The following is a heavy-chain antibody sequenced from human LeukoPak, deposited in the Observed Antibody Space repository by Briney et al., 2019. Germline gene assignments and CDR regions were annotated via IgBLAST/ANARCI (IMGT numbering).Heavy chain of an antibody. J-gene: IGHJ6*03. CDR1: GLTFSSYG. V-gene: IGHV3-33*06. CDR2: IWYDGSNK. D-gene: IGHD3-16*01. CDR3: AKFFHGGTYNYYYYMDV. Sequence: PGRSLRLSCAASGLTFSSYGMHWVRQAPGKGLEWVAVIWYDGSNKYYADSVKGLFTISRDNSKNTLYLQMNSLSAEDTAVYYCAKFFHGGTYNYYYYMDVWGKGTTVTVSS.